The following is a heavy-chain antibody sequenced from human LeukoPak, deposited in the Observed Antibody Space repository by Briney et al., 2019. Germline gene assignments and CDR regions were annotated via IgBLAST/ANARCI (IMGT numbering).Heavy chain of an antibody. CDR2: IIPIFGTA. V-gene: IGHV1-69*05. D-gene: IGHD3-22*01. CDR3: ASGYYYDSSGYYQTDY. Sequence: SVKVSCKASGGTFSSYAISWVRQAPGQGLEWKGRIIPIFGTANYAQKFQGRVTITTDESTSTAYMELSSLRSEDTAVYYCASGYYYDSSGYYQTDYWGQGTLVTVSS. J-gene: IGHJ4*02. CDR1: GGTFSSYA.